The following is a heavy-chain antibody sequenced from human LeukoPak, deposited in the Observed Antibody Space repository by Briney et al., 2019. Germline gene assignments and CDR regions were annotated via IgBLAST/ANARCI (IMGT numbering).Heavy chain of an antibody. CDR1: GFTFSSYG. V-gene: IGHV3-33*01. D-gene: IGHD5-18*01. CDR2: IWYDGSNK. Sequence: GGSLRLSCAASGFTFSSYGMHWVRQAPGKGLEWVAVIWYDGSNKYYADSVKGRFTISRDNSKNTLYLQMNSLRAVDTAVYYCARGGYSYGQYYFDYWGQGTLVTVSS. J-gene: IGHJ4*02. CDR3: ARGGYSYGQYYFDY.